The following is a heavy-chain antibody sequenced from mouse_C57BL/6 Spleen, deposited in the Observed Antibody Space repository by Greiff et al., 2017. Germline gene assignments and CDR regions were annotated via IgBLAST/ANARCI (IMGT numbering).Heavy chain of an antibody. V-gene: IGHV5-4*01. D-gene: IGHD1-1*01. J-gene: IGHJ2*01. CDR2: ISDGGSYT. Sequence: EVKLVESGGGLVKPGGSLKLSCAASGFTFSSYAMSWVRQTPEKRLECVATISDGGSYTYYPDNVKGRFTISRDNAKNNLYLQMSHLKSEDTAMYYCARDDDGSYFDYWGQGTTLTVSS. CDR1: GFTFSSYA. CDR3: ARDDDGSYFDY.